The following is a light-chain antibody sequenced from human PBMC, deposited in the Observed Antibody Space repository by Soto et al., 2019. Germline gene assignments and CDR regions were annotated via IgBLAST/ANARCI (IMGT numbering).Light chain of an antibody. CDR3: QQYGSIPWT. V-gene: IGKV3-20*01. Sequence: PGERATLSCRATESVVSSYLAWYQLKPGQAPRLLIYDASSRATGIPDRFSGSGSGTDFTLTISRLEPEDFAVYYCQQYGSIPWTFGQGTKVDIK. CDR2: DAS. CDR1: ESVVSSY. J-gene: IGKJ1*01.